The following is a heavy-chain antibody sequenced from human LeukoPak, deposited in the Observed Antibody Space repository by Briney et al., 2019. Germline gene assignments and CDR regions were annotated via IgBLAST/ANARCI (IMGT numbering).Heavy chain of an antibody. CDR2: INHSGST. Sequence: GSLRLSCAASGFTFSDYWSWIRQPPGKGLEWIGEINHSGSTNYNPSLKSRVTISVDTSKNQFSLKLSSVTAADTAVYYCARGLRGVLLYHYFDYWGQGTLDSVSS. D-gene: IGHD3-16*02. J-gene: IGHJ4*02. CDR3: ARGLRGVLLYHYFDY. CDR1: GFTFSDY. V-gene: IGHV4-34*01.